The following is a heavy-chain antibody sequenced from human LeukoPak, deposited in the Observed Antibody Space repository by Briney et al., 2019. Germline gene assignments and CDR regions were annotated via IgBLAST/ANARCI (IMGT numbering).Heavy chain of an antibody. CDR3: ARDSPRRFDY. Sequence: GGSLRLSCAASGFTFSSYAMSWVRQAPGKGLEWVSLISGSGDSTYYADSVKGRFTISRDNARNSLYLQMSSLRAEDTALYYCARDSPRRFDYWGQGTLVTVSS. V-gene: IGHV3-23*01. CDR2: ISGSGDST. CDR1: GFTFSSYA. J-gene: IGHJ4*02.